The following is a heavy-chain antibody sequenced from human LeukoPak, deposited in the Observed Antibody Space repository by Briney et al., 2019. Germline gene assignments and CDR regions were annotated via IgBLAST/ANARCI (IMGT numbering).Heavy chain of an antibody. CDR1: GFTFSSYG. Sequence: GRSLRLSCAASGFTFSSYGMHWVRQAPGKGLEWVAVISYDGSNKYYADSVKGRFTISRDNSKNTLYLQMNSLRAEDTAVYFCARVDSSRWYISDRSSFDYWGQGTLVTVSS. CDR3: ARVDSSRWYISDRSSFDY. D-gene: IGHD6-13*01. J-gene: IGHJ4*02. CDR2: ISYDGSNK. V-gene: IGHV3-30*03.